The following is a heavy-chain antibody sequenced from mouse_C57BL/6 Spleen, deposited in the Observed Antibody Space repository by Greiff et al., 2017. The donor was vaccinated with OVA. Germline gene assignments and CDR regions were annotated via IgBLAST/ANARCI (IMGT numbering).Heavy chain of an antibody. Sequence: DVQLQESGPELVKPGASVKIPCKASGYTFTDYNMDWVKQSHGKSLEWIGDINPNNGGTIYNQKFKGKATLTVDKSSSTAYMELRSLTSEDTAVYYCARGGSSGPYFDYWGQGTTLTVSS. J-gene: IGHJ2*01. V-gene: IGHV1-18*01. D-gene: IGHD3-2*02. CDR3: ARGGSSGPYFDY. CDR1: GYTFTDYN. CDR2: INPNNGGT.